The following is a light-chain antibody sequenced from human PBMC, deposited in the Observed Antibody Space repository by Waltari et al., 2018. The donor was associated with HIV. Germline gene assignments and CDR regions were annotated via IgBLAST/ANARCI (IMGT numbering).Light chain of an antibody. CDR3: QQYNKWPLT. CDR2: GAS. Sequence: EIVMMQSPATLSVSPGERANLSCRASPSVSSNLAWYQQKPGQAPRLLIYGASTRATGIPARFSGSGSGTEFTLTISSLQSEDFAVYYCQQYNKWPLTFGGGTKVEIK. J-gene: IGKJ4*01. CDR1: PSVSSN. V-gene: IGKV3D-15*01.